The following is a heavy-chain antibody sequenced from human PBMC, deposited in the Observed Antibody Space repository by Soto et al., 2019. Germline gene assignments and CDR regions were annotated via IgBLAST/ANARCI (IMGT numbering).Heavy chain of an antibody. V-gene: IGHV4-59*08. CDR2: ISYIGST. CDR1: GGSISSYY. CDR3: ARPAYYDSGNHYFDY. J-gene: IGHJ4*02. D-gene: IGHD3-10*01. Sequence: PSETLSLTCTVSGGSISSYYWNWIRQPPGKELEWIGYISYIGSTNYNPSLKSRVTISADTSKNQFSLRLSSVTAADTALYYCARPAYYDSGNHYFDYWGQGALVTVSS.